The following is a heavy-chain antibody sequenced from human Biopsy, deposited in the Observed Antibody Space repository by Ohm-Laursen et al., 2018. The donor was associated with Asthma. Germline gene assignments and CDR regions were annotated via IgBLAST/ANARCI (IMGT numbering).Heavy chain of an antibody. J-gene: IGHJ6*02. CDR1: GFDFSDYT. Sequence: SLRLSCSASGFDFSDYTMNWVRQASGKGLEWVANIKKDGSEKYYVDSVKGRFTISRDNAKNSLYLHMNSLRAEDTAVYYCARGGYCTSPTCPWGRYATDVWGQGTTVTVSS. CDR2: IKKDGSEK. D-gene: IGHD2-2*01. CDR3: ARGGYCTSPTCPWGRYATDV. V-gene: IGHV3-7*01.